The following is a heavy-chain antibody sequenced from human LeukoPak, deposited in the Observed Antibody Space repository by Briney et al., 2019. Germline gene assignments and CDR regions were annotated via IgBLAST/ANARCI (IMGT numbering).Heavy chain of an antibody. CDR3: ARDLGGYNPFDY. Sequence: GGSLRLSCAASGFTVSYKYMSWVRQAPGKGLEWVSVIYAGGRTSYADSVKGRFTISGDNSKNTLYLQMNSLRAEDTAVYYCARDLGGYNPFDYWGQGTLVTVSS. J-gene: IGHJ4*02. CDR1: GFTVSYKY. D-gene: IGHD5-18*01. V-gene: IGHV3-53*01. CDR2: IYAGGRT.